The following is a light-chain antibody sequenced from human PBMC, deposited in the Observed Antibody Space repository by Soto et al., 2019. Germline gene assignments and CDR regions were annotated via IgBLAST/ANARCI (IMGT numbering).Light chain of an antibody. CDR1: QSVSSY. CDR2: GAS. V-gene: IGKV3-15*01. CDR3: QQYDVWRT. Sequence: EIMLTQSPATLSLSPGERATLSCRASQSVSSYLAWYQQKPGQAPRLLIYGASTRATGIPDRFSGSGSGTEFTLTISSLQSEDFAVYYCQQYDVWRTFGQGTKVDIK. J-gene: IGKJ1*01.